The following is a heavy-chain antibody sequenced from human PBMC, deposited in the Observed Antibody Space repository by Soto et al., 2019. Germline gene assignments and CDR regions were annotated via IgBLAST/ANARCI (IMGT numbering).Heavy chain of an antibody. CDR2: ISYDGSNK. D-gene: IGHD6-13*01. J-gene: IGHJ6*02. Sequence: QVQLVESGGGVVQPGRSLRLSCAASGFTFSSYAMHWVRQAPGKGLEWVAVISYDGSNKYYADSVKGRFTISRDNSKNTLYLQMNSLRAEDTAVYYCARYGDKAAAGHKYYYYYYGMDVWGQGTTASVSS. V-gene: IGHV3-30-3*01. CDR1: GFTFSSYA. CDR3: ARYGDKAAAGHKYYYYYYGMDV.